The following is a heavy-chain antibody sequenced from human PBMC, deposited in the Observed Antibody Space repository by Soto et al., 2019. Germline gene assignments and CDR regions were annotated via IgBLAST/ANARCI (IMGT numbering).Heavy chain of an antibody. Sequence: GGSLRLSCAASGLTFSSYAMSWVRQARGKGLEWGSAISGSGGSTYYADSVKGRFTISRHNSKNTLYLQMNSLRAEDTAVYYCAKDFSPEEWVLYGMDVWGQGTTVTVSS. J-gene: IGHJ6*02. CDR2: ISGSGGST. CDR3: AKDFSPEEWVLYGMDV. V-gene: IGHV3-23*01. D-gene: IGHD5-12*01. CDR1: GLTFSSYA.